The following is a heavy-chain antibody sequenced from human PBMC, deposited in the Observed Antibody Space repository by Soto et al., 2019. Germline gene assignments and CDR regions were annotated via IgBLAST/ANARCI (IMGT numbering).Heavy chain of an antibody. J-gene: IGHJ3*02. CDR1: GGSFSGYY. V-gene: IGHV4-34*01. CDR2: INHSGST. D-gene: IGHD3-16*02. Sequence: SETLSLTCAVYGGSFSGYYWSWIRQPPGKGLEWIGEINHSGSTNYNPSLKSRVTISVDTSKNQFSLKLSSVTAADTAVYYCARVYQSYDYVWGSYRPRAHDAFDIWGQGTMVTVS. CDR3: ARVYQSYDYVWGSYRPRAHDAFDI.